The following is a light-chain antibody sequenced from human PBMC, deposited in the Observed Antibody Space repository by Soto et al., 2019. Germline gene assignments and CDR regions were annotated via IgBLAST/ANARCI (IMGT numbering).Light chain of an antibody. Sequence: EIVMTQSPATLSVSPGERATLSCRASQSVSSNLPWYQQKPGQAPRLLIYGASTRATGIPARFSGSGSGTEFTLTNSSLQSEDFAVYYCQQYKNWPLWTFGQGTNVEIK. V-gene: IGKV3-15*01. CDR3: QQYKNWPLWT. J-gene: IGKJ1*01. CDR2: GAS. CDR1: QSVSSN.